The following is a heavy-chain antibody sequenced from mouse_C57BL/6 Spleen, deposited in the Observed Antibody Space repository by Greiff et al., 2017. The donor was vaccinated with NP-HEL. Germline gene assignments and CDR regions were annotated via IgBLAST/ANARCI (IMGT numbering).Heavy chain of an antibody. V-gene: IGHV1-55*01. Sequence: QVQLQQPGAELVKPGASVKMSCKASGYTFTSYWITWVKQRPGQGLEWIGDIYPGSGSTNYNEKFKSKATLTVDTSSSTAYMQLSSLTSEDSAVYYCARRVTTVVRDAMDYWGQGTSVTVSS. D-gene: IGHD1-1*01. CDR2: IYPGSGST. CDR3: ARRVTTVVRDAMDY. CDR1: GYTFTSYW. J-gene: IGHJ4*01.